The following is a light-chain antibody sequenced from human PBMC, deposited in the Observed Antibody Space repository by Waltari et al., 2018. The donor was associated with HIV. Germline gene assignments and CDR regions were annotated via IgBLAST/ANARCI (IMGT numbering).Light chain of an antibody. CDR3: CSYAGVDTPVV. J-gene: IGLJ2*01. V-gene: IGLV2-23*02. CDR1: SSDVGSYNL. Sequence: QSALTQPASMSGSPGQSITISCSGTSSDVGSYNLVSWYQQHPGKVPKLIIYEVTKRPSDVSNRFSASKSGDTASLTSAGLQPEDEADYYCCSYAGVDTPVVVGGGTKLTVL. CDR2: EVT.